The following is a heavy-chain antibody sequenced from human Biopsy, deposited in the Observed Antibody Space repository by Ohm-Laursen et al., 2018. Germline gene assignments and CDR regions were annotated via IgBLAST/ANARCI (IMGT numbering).Heavy chain of an antibody. Sequence: GTLSLTCSVYVGSFSGYYWSWIRQPPGKGLEWIGEIKHSGSTNYNPSLKSRVTISVDTAKNQFSLKLSSVTAADTAVYYCARGMRYCTNAVCYKSGSGSYYRYYYGMDVWGQGTTVTVSS. J-gene: IGHJ6*02. D-gene: IGHD2-8*01. CDR3: ARGMRYCTNAVCYKSGSGSYYRYYYGMDV. CDR1: VGSFSGYY. CDR2: IKHSGST. V-gene: IGHV4-34*01.